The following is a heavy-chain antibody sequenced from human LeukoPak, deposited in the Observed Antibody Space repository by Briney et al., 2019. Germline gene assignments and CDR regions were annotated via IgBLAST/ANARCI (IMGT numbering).Heavy chain of an antibody. D-gene: IGHD1-1*01. CDR1: GGTFSSYA. V-gene: IGHV1-69*04. J-gene: IGHJ6*02. CDR3: ARTTSTSCHYYYYGMDV. Sequence: SVKVSCKASGGTFSSYAISWVRQAPGQGLEWMGRIIPILGIANYAQKFQGRVTITADKSTSTAYMELSSLRSEVTAVYYRARTTSTSCHYYYYGMDVWGQGTTVTVSS. CDR2: IIPILGIA.